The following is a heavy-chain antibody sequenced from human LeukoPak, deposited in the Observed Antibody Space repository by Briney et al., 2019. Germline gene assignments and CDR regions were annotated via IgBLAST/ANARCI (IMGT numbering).Heavy chain of an antibody. Sequence: GGSLRLSCATSGFTFSSYSMNWVRQAPGKGLEWVSYISSSSSTIYYADSVKGRFTISRDNAKNLLYLQMNSLRAEDTAVYYCDCGGGCSWGQGTLVTVSS. D-gene: IGHD2-21*02. CDR3: DCGGGCS. CDR2: ISSSSSTI. CDR1: GFTFSSYS. V-gene: IGHV3-48*04. J-gene: IGHJ5*02.